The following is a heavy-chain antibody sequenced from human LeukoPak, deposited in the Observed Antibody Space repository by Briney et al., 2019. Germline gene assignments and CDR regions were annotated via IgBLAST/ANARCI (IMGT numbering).Heavy chain of an antibody. D-gene: IGHD3-10*01. CDR3: ARALFSGGVY. J-gene: IGHJ4*02. V-gene: IGHV4-38-2*02. Sequence: SETLSLTCTVSGGSISSYYWGWIRQPPGKGLEWIGSIYHSGSTYYNPSLKSRVTISVDTSKNQFSLKLSSVTAADTAVYYCARALFSGGVYWGQGTLVTVSS. CDR1: GGSISSYY. CDR2: IYHSGST.